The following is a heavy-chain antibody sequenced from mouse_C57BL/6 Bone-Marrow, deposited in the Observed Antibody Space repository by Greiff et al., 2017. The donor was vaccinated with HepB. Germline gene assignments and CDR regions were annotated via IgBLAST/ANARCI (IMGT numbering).Heavy chain of an antibody. CDR2: INPNNGGT. J-gene: IGHJ1*03. CDR1: GYTFTDYY. Sequence: VQLQQSGPELVKPGASVKISCKASGYTFTDYYMNWVKQSHGKSLEWIGDINPNNGGTSYNQKFKGKATLTVDKSSSTAYMELRSLTSEDSAVYYCARDYGSRGSYSYFDVWGTGTTVTVSS. V-gene: IGHV1-26*01. CDR3: ARDYGSRGSYSYFDV. D-gene: IGHD1-1*01.